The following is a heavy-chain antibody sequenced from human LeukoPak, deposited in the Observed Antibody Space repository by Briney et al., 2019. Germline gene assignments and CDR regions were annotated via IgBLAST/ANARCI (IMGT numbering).Heavy chain of an antibody. CDR1: RYTFTSYD. CDR2: MKPNTGRT. D-gene: IGHD3-10*01. CDR3: ARLSQTPDYYTLGGYYYLGY. J-gene: IGHJ4*02. V-gene: IGHV1-8*01. Sequence: ASVKVSCKASRYTFTSYDIYWVRAAAGHGVEWMGWMKPNTGRTGYAQKFQGRITMTRDTSINTAYMELTNLRSEDTAIYYCARLSQTPDYYTLGGYYYLGYWGQGTPVTVSS.